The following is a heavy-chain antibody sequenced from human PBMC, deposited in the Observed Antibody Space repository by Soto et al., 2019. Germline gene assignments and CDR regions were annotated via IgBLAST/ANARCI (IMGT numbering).Heavy chain of an antibody. V-gene: IGHV5-51*01. J-gene: IGHJ4*02. CDR1: GYSFTSYW. CDR3: ARDTTVRGVIDY. CDR2: IYPGDSDN. D-gene: IGHD3-10*01. Sequence: PGESLKISCKGSGYSFTSYWIGWVRQMPGKGLEWMGIIYPGDSDNRYSPSFQGQVTIAADKSISTEYLQWSSVKASVTAIYYCARDTTVRGVIDYWGQGTLVTVSS.